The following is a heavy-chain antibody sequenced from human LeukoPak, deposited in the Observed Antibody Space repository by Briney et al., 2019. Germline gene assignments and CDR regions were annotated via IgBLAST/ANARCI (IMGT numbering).Heavy chain of an antibody. CDR3: ARGRRRDGYNLVY. D-gene: IGHD5-24*01. CDR1: GYTFTSYA. J-gene: IGHJ4*02. CDR2: IIPIFGTA. V-gene: IGHV1-69*05. Sequence: SVKVSCKASGYTFTSYAISWVRQAPGQGLEWMGGIIPIFGTANYAQKFQGRVTITTDESTSTAYMELSSLRSEDTAVYYCARGRRRDGYNLVYWGQGTLVTVSS.